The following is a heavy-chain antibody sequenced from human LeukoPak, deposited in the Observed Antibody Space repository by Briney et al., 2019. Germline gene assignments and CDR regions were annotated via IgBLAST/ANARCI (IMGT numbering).Heavy chain of an antibody. J-gene: IGHJ6*02. CDR2: IYYSGST. D-gene: IGHD4-17*01. CDR3: ARMLLSSTVTTPPRYYYYGMDV. V-gene: IGHV4-59*12. Sequence: KPSETLSLTCTVSGGSISSYYWSWIRQPPGKGLEWIGYIYYSGSTNYNPSLKSRVTISVDTSKNQFSLKLSSVTAADTAVYYCARMLLSSTVTTPPRYYYYGMDVWGQGTTVTVSS. CDR1: GGSISSYY.